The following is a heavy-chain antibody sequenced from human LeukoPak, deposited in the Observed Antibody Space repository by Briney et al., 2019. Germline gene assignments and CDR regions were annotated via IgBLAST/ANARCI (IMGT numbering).Heavy chain of an antibody. CDR2: IYYSGST. Sequence: PSETLSLTCTVSGGSIRSYYWSWIRQPPGKGLEWIGYIYYSGSTNYNPSLKSRVSISVDTSKNQFTLKLSSVTAADTAVYYCARTGSTVTMLYPFDHWGQGTLVTVSS. V-gene: IGHV4-59*01. CDR3: ARTGSTVTMLYPFDH. J-gene: IGHJ4*02. CDR1: GGSIRSYY. D-gene: IGHD4-17*01.